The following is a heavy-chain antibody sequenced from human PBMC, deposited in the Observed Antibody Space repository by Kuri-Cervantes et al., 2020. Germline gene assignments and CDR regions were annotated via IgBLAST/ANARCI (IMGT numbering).Heavy chain of an antibody. CDR1: SGSISSYY. CDR2: IYTSGST. J-gene: IGHJ6*02. CDR3: ARGRLGTYYYYYGMDV. Sequence: SETLSLTCTVSSGSISSYYWSWIRQPAGKGLEWIGRIYTSGSTNYNPSLKSRVTMSVDTSKNQFSLKLSSVTAADTAVYYCARGRLGTYYYYYGMDVWGQGTTVTVSS. V-gene: IGHV4-4*07. D-gene: IGHD7-27*01.